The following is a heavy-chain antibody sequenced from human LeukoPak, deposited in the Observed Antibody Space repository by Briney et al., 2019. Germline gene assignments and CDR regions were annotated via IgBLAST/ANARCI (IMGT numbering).Heavy chain of an antibody. V-gene: IGHV3-23*01. J-gene: IGHJ6*03. CDR2: ISGSGGST. Sequence: GGTLRLSCAASGFTFSSYGMSWVRQAPGKGLEWVSAISGSGGSTYYADSVKGRFTISRDNSKNTLYLQMNSLRAEDTAVYYCAERTPSFEGWFGELYYYYMDVWGKGTTVTISS. D-gene: IGHD3-10*01. CDR3: AERTPSFEGWFGELYYYYMDV. CDR1: GFTFSSYG.